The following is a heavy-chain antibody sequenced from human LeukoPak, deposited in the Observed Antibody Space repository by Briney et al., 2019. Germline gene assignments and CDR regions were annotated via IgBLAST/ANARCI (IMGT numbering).Heavy chain of an antibody. J-gene: IGHJ6*03. V-gene: IGHV3-30*19. Sequence: GGSLRLSCAASGFTFSSYGMHWVRQAPGKGLEWVAVISYDGSNKYYADSVKGRFTISRDNSKNTLYLQMNSLRAEDTAVYYFARDPQAWQLVSHYYYDYVDVWGKEATVTVAS. CDR3: ARDPQAWQLVSHYYYDYVDV. CDR1: GFTFSSYG. CDR2: ISYDGSNK. D-gene: IGHD6-13*01.